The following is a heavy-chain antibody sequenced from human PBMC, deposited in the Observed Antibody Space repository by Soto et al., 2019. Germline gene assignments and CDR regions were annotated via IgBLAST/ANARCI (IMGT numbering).Heavy chain of an antibody. CDR2: TYFRSKWYN. V-gene: IGHV6-1*01. D-gene: IGHD3-16*01. Sequence: SQTLSLTCAISGDSVSGNSAAWNWIRQSPSRGLEWLGRTYFRSKWYNDYAVSVKSQITVTPDTSKNQFSLHLNSVTPEDTAVYYCEREFPYYESSHSYVDYWGQGAMVTVSS. J-gene: IGHJ4*02. CDR3: EREFPYYESSHSYVDY. CDR1: GDSVSGNSAA.